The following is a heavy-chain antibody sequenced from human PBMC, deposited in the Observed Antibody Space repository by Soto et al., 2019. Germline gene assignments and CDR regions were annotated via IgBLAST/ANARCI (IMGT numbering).Heavy chain of an antibody. D-gene: IGHD6-19*01. V-gene: IGHV5-51*01. CDR1: GYSCTSYW. CDR2: IYPGDSDT. Sequence: GLFMKIPYRGAGYSCTSYWVGRVRQMTGKGLEWMGIIYPGDSDTRYSPSFQGQVTISADKSISTAYLQWSSPKASDTAMYYCARRTRGDSSGWPNYYYYGMDVCGQGTTGTVSS. CDR3: ARRTRGDSSGWPNYYYYGMDV. J-gene: IGHJ6*02.